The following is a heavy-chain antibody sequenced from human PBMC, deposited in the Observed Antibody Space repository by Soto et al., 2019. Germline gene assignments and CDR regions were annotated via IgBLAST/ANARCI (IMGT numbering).Heavy chain of an antibody. CDR1: GFTFSSYA. D-gene: IGHD5-18*01. V-gene: IGHV3-23*01. J-gene: IGHJ4*02. Sequence: EVQLLESGGGLVQPGGSLRLSCAASGFTFSSYAMSWVRQAPGKGLEWVSAISGSGGSTYYADSVKGRFTISRDNSKNTLYLQMNSLRAEDTAVYYCAKAPGGYSYGYGFYYLDYWGQGTLVTVSS. CDR2: ISGSGGST. CDR3: AKAPGGYSYGYGFYYLDY.